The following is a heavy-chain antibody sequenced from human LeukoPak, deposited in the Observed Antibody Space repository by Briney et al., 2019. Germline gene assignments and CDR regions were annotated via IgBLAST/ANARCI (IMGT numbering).Heavy chain of an antibody. Sequence: GESLRLSCAASGFSFTTYWMSWVRQAQGNGLEWVANINQDGTEKYYVESVKGRFTISRDKGKNSMYLQMNSPRVEDTAVYYCAKLAKYFYGAETFYFFEHWGQGTPVTASS. CDR3: AKLAKYFYGAETFYFFEH. V-gene: IGHV3-7*01. CDR2: INQDGTEK. J-gene: IGHJ4*02. CDR1: GFSFTTYW. D-gene: IGHD3-10*01.